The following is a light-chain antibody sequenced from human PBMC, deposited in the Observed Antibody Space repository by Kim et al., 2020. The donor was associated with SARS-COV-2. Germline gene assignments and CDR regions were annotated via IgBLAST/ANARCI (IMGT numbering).Light chain of an antibody. J-gene: IGKJ4*01. CDR3: QQYNAWPLT. V-gene: IGKV3-15*01. CDR2: STS. Sequence: VSPGEGVTLSCRASHSVGSRLAWYRQKPGQAPSLLIHSTSTRATGVPLRFSGSGSGTEFTLTITSLQSEDFALYYCQQYNAWPLTFGGGTKVDIK. CDR1: HSVGSR.